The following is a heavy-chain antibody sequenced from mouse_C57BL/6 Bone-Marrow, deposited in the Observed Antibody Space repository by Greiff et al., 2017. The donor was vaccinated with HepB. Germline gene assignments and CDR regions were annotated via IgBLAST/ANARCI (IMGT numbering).Heavy chain of an antibody. CDR3: ARDAPIDY. Sequence: EVQGVESGGGLVQSGRSLRLSCATSGFTFSDSYMEWVRQAPGKGLEWIAASRNKANDYTTEYSASVKGRFIVSRDTSQSILYLQMNALRAEDTAIYYCARDAPIDYWGQGTSVTVSS. CDR2: SRNKANDYTT. V-gene: IGHV7-1*01. CDR1: GFTFSDSY. J-gene: IGHJ4*01.